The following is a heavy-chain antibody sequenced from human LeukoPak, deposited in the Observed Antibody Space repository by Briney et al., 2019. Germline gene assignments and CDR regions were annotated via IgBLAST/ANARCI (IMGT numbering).Heavy chain of an antibody. Sequence: SETLSLTCTVSGGSISSYYWSWIRQPPGKGLERIGYIYYSGSTNYNPSLKSRVTISVDTSKNQFSLKLSSVTAADTAVYYCAREKLTDAFDIWGQGTMVTVSS. CDR1: GGSISSYY. V-gene: IGHV4-59*01. J-gene: IGHJ3*02. CDR2: IYYSGST. D-gene: IGHD3-9*01. CDR3: AREKLTDAFDI.